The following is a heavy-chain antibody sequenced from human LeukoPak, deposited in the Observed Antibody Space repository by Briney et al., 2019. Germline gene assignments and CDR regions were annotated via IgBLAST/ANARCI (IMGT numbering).Heavy chain of an antibody. CDR3: ARRRVVVAAGHWFDP. V-gene: IGHV4-34*01. CDR2: INHSGST. CDR1: GGSFSGYY. J-gene: IGHJ5*02. Sequence: ASETLSLTCAVYGGSFSGYYWSWLRQPPGKGLEWIGEINHSGSTNYNPSLKSRVTISVDTSKNQFSLKLSSVTAADTAVYYCARRRVVVAAGHWFDPWGQGTLVTVSS. D-gene: IGHD2-15*01.